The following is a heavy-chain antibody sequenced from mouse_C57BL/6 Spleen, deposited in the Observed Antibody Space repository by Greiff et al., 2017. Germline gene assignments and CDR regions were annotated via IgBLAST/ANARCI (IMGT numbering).Heavy chain of an antibody. D-gene: IGHD4-1*01. CDR3: ASTGTLYAMDY. Sequence: VQLQESGPGLVQPSQSLSITCTVSGFSLTSYGVHWVRQSPGKGLEWLGMIWSGGSTDYNAAFIYRLSISKDNSKSQVFFKMNSLQADYTAIYYCASTGTLYAMDYWGQGTSVTVSS. CDR2: IWSGGST. V-gene: IGHV2-2*01. CDR1: GFSLTSYG. J-gene: IGHJ4*01.